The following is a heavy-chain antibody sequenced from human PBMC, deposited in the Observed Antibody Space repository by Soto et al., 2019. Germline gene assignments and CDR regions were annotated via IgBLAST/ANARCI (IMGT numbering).Heavy chain of an antibody. CDR1: GYTFTSYG. V-gene: IGHV1-18*01. Sequence: QLQLVQSGAEVKEPGASVKVSCKASGYTFTSYGISWVRQAPGQGLEWMGWISAYNGNTNYAQKLQGRVTMTTDTSTSTAYMELRSLRSDDTAVYYCARSHVPYYYDSSGYLDYWGQGTLVTVSS. CDR2: ISAYNGNT. J-gene: IGHJ4*02. D-gene: IGHD3-22*01. CDR3: ARSHVPYYYDSSGYLDY.